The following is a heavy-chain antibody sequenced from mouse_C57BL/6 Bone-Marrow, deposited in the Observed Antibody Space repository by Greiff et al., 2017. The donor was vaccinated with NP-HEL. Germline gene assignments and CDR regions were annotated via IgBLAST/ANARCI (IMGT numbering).Heavy chain of an antibody. CDR1: GYTFTSYW. V-gene: IGHV1-5*01. CDR2: IYPGNSDT. Sequence: EVKVVESGTVLARPGASVKMSCKTSGYTFTSYWMHWVKQRPGQGLEWIGAIYPGNSDTSYNQKFKGKAKLTAVTSASTAYMELSSLTNEDSAVYYCTRSRYYGHYAMDYWGQGTSVTVSS. CDR3: TRSRYYGHYAMDY. J-gene: IGHJ4*01. D-gene: IGHD1-1*01.